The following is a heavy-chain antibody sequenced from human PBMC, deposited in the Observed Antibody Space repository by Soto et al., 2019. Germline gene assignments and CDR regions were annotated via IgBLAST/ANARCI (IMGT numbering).Heavy chain of an antibody. CDR3: ARPGYCSGGSCYPSFDY. Sequence: GASVKVSCKASGYTFASYAMHWVRQAPGQRLEWMGWINAGNGNTKYSQKFQGRVTITRDTSASTAYMELSSLRSEDTAVYYCARPGYCSGGSCYPSFDYWGQGTLVTVSS. V-gene: IGHV1-3*01. D-gene: IGHD2-15*01. CDR1: GYTFASYA. CDR2: INAGNGNT. J-gene: IGHJ4*02.